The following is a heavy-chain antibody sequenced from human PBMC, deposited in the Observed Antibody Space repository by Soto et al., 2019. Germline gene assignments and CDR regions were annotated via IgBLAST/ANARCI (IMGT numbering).Heavy chain of an antibody. CDR1: GGTFSSYA. V-gene: IGHV1-69*13. Sequence: SVKVSCKASGGTFSSYAISWVRQAPGQGLEWMGGIIPIFGTANYAQKFQGRVTITADESTSTAYMELSGLRSEDTAVYYCAGASGYDSPYYFDYWGQGTLVTVSS. CDR3: AGASGYDSPYYFDY. D-gene: IGHD5-12*01. J-gene: IGHJ4*02. CDR2: IIPIFGTA.